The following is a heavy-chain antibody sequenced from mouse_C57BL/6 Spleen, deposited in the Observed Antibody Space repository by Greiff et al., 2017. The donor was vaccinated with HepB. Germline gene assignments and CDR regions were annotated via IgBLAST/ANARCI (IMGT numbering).Heavy chain of an antibody. Sequence: EVKLMESGPELVKPGASVKMSCKASGYTFTDYNMHWVKQRHGKSLEWIGYINPNNGGTSYNQKFKGKATLTVNKSSSTAYMELRSLTSEDSAVYYCARELEYCGSSWYFDVWGTGTTVTVSS. CDR1: GYTFTDYN. CDR3: ARELEYCGSSWYFDV. CDR2: INPNNGGT. D-gene: IGHD1-1*01. J-gene: IGHJ1*03. V-gene: IGHV1-22*01.